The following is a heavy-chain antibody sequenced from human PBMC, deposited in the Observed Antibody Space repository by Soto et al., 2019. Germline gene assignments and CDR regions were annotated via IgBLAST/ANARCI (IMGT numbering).Heavy chain of an antibody. CDR3: ARVLWFGELSESGGWFDP. V-gene: IGHV1-69*01. CDR2: IIPIFGTA. D-gene: IGHD3-10*01. J-gene: IGHJ5*02. CDR1: GGTFSSYA. Sequence: QVQLVQSGAEVKKPGSSVKVSCKASGGTFSSYAISWVRQAPGQGLEWMGGIIPIFGTANYAQKFQGRVTITAGESTSTAYMALSSLRSEDTAVYYCARVLWFGELSESGGWFDPWGQGTLVTVSS.